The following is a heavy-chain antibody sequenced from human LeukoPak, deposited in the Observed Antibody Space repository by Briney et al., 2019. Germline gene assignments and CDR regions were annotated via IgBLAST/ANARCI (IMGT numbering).Heavy chain of an antibody. J-gene: IGHJ6*03. CDR2: IYYSGST. CDR3: ARDTYYYRSGNYYMDV. V-gene: IGHV4-39*07. Sequence: SETLSLTCTVSGGSISSSSYYWGWIRQPPGKGLEWIGSIYYSGSTYYNPSLKSRVTISVDTSKNQFSLKLSSVTAADTAVYYCARDTYYYRSGNYYMDVWGKGTTVTISS. CDR1: GGSISSSSYY. D-gene: IGHD3-10*01.